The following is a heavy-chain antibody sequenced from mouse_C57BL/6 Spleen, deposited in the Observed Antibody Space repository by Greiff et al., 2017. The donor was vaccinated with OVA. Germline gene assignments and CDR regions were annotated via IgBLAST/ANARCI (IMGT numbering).Heavy chain of an antibody. CDR3: ARAYYGNYLDY. V-gene: IGHV1-26*01. D-gene: IGHD2-10*01. J-gene: IGHJ4*01. CDR1: GYTFTDYY. Sequence: VQLQQSGPELVKPGASVKISCKASGYTFTDYYMNWVKQSHGKSLEWIGDINPNNGGTSYNQKFKGKATLTVDKSSSTAYMELRSLTSEDSAVYYCARAYYGNYLDYWGQGTSVTVSS. CDR2: INPNNGGT.